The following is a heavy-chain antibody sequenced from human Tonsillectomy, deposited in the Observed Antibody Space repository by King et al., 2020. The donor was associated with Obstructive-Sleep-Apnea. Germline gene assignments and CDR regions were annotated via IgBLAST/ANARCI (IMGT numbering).Heavy chain of an antibody. J-gene: IGHJ4*02. D-gene: IGHD4-17*01. CDR3: ARGRYRGVTTIHTIDY. V-gene: IGHV4-4*02. CDR2: IYHSVST. Sequence: LQLQESGPGLVKPSGTLSLTCAVSGGSISSRNWWSWVRQPPGKVLEWIGEIYHSVSTHYNPSLKSRVTKSVDKSKNQFSLKLSSVTAADTAVYYCARGRYRGVTTIHTIDYWGQGTLVTVSS. CDR1: GGSISSRNW.